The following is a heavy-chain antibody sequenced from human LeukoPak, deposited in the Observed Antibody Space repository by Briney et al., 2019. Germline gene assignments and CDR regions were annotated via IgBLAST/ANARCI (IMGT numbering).Heavy chain of an antibody. D-gene: IGHD5-18*01. Sequence: SVKVSCKASGGTFSSYAISWVRQAPGQGLEWMGGIIPIFGTANYAQKFQGRVTITAGKSTSTAYMELSSLRSEDTAVYYCARDLGYSYGYGFSPDYWGQGTLVTVSS. CDR3: ARDLGYSYGYGFSPDY. CDR2: IIPIFGTA. CDR1: GGTFSSYA. J-gene: IGHJ4*02. V-gene: IGHV1-69*06.